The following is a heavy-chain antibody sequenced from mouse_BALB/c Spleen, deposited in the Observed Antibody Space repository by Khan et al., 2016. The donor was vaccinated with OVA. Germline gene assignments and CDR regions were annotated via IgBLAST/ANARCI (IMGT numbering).Heavy chain of an antibody. Sequence: VQLQQSGPELMTPGASVKISCKASGYSFTSYYIHWIMQSPGKSLEWIGYIDPFSGGITYNQKFKGKATFTVDKSSRTAFIFFSNLTSEDSAVYSSKSYCYDDWFTYWGQGTLVTVSA. V-gene: IGHV1S135*01. CDR2: IDPFSGGI. J-gene: IGHJ3*01. CDR3: KSYCYDDWFTY. CDR1: GYSFTSYY. D-gene: IGHD2-12*01.